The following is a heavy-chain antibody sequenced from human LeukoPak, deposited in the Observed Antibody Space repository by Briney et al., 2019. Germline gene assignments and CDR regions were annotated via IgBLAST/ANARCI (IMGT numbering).Heavy chain of an antibody. V-gene: IGHV3-30*04. J-gene: IGHJ4*02. CDR3: ARDQGSSSYLDY. CDR1: GFTFSSYA. D-gene: IGHD6-13*01. CDR2: ISYDGSNK. Sequence: PGRSLRLSCAASGFTFSSYAMHWVRQAPGKGLEWVAVISYDGSNKYYADSVKGRFTISRDNSKNMLYLQMNSLRAEDTAVYYCARDQGSSSYLDYWGQGTLVTVSS.